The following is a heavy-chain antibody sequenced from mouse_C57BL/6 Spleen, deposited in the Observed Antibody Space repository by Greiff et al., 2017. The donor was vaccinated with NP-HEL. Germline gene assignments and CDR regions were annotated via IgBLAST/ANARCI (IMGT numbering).Heavy chain of an antibody. CDR1: GYSITSGYY. Sequence: DVKLQESGPGLVKPSQSLSLTCSVTGYSITSGYYWNWIRQFPGNKLEWMGYISYDGSNNYNPSLKNRISITRDTSKNQFFLKLNSVTTEDTATYYCARDHLYDYDEGGYAMDYWGQGTSVTVSS. J-gene: IGHJ4*01. D-gene: IGHD2-4*01. V-gene: IGHV3-6*01. CDR3: ARDHLYDYDEGGYAMDY. CDR2: ISYDGSN.